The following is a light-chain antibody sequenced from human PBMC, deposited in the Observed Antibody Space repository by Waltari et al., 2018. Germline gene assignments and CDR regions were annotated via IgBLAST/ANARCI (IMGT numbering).Light chain of an antibody. J-gene: IGKJ1*01. CDR3: QNHERLPAT. Sequence: LTQSPGTLSLSPGERATLSCRASQNIGTYLVWYQQKPGQAPMLLMYAASRRATGIPDRFSGSGSGTDFSLTISRLEPEDFAVYYCQNHERLPATFGQGTKVEIK. V-gene: IGKV3-20*01. CDR2: AAS. CDR1: QNIGTY.